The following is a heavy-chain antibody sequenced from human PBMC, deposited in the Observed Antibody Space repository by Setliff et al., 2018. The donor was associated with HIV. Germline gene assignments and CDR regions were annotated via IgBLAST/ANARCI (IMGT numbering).Heavy chain of an antibody. CDR3: ARNRVPSSL. J-gene: IGHJ4*02. CDR2: IYYTGST. Sequence: SETLSLTCTVSGDFFSSDYYWGWIRQPPGKGLEWIGSIYYTGSTDYNPSLMSRVTISLDTPKNQFSLKLNSVIAADTAVYYCARNRVPSSLWGQGTLVTVSS. CDR1: GDFFSSDYY. V-gene: IGHV4-38-2*02. D-gene: IGHD3-10*01.